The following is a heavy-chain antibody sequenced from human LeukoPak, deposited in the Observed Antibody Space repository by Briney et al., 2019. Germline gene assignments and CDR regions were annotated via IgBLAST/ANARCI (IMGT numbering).Heavy chain of an antibody. J-gene: IGHJ3*02. CDR3: AHRHRGVASDI. D-gene: IGHD2-8*02. CDR1: GFSFSSGGVG. V-gene: IGHV2-5*01. Sequence: SGPTLVNPRQTLRLTCTFSGFSFSSGGVGVGWIRQPPGKALEWLGVIYENDEKLYSSSLQNRLTITMDTSRNQVVLTMANMDPVDTATYYCAHRHRGVASDIWGQGTMVTVSS. CDR2: IYENDEK.